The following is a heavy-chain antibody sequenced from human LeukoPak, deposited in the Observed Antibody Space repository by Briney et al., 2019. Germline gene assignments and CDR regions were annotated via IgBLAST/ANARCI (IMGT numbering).Heavy chain of an antibody. D-gene: IGHD6-13*01. CDR3: LINVGGSSWHFDY. V-gene: IGHV3-30*03. CDR2: ISYDGSNK. Sequence: GGSLRLSCAASGFTFSSCGMHWVRQAPGKGLEWVAVISYDGSNKYYADSVKGRFTISRDNSKNTLYLQMNSLRAEDTAVYYCLINVGGSSWHFDYWGQGTLVTVSS. CDR1: GFTFSSCG. J-gene: IGHJ4*02.